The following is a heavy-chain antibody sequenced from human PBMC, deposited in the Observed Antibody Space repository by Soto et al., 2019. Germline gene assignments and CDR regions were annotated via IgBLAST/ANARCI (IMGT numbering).Heavy chain of an antibody. CDR3: ATGGERDYYDPSGWR. V-gene: IGHV1-69*12. CDR1: GGTFSNYA. Sequence: QVQLVQSGAEVKKPGSSVKVSCKASGGTFSNYALDWVRQAPGQGLEWMGGIIPIFGTVRHAQNFQGRVTITADESTATAYMELSSLRYEDTAMYYCATGGERDYYDPSGWRWAQGTLVTVSS. J-gene: IGHJ1*01. D-gene: IGHD3-22*01. CDR2: IIPIFGTV.